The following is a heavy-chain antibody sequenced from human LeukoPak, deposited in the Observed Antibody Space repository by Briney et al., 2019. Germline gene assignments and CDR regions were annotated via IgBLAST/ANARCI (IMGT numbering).Heavy chain of an antibody. CDR1: GYTFTSYD. J-gene: IGHJ4*02. CDR2: MNPNSGNT. V-gene: IGHV1-8*01. D-gene: IGHD6-19*01. Sequence: ASVKVSCKASGYTFTSYDINWVRQATGQGLEWMGWMNPNSGNTGYAQKFQGRVTMARDTSIGTAYMELSSLRSEDTAVYYCARGKKGSGWYGGAVYWGQGTLVTVSS. CDR3: ARGKKGSGWYGGAVY.